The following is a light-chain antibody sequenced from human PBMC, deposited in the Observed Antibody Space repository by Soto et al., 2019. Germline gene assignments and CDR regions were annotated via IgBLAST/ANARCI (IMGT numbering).Light chain of an antibody. J-gene: IGLJ1*01. Sequence: QSVLTQPRSVSGSPGQSVTISCTGTSTDVGGYNYVSWYQQHPGKVPKLMLYDVSKRPSGVPDRFSGSKSGNTASLTISGLQAEDEADYYCCSCAGRDTLYVFGSGTQLTVL. CDR2: DVS. CDR3: CSCAGRDTLYV. V-gene: IGLV2-11*01. CDR1: STDVGGYNY.